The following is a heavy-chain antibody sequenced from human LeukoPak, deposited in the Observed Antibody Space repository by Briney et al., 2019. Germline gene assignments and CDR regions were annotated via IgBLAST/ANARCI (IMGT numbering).Heavy chain of an antibody. D-gene: IGHD3-10*01. Sequence: GASVKVSCKVSGYTLTELSMHWVRQAPGKGLECMGGFDPEDGETIYAQKFQGRVTMTEDTSTDTAYMELSSLRSEDTAVYYCATYTMVRGVMRDWFDPWGQGTLVTVSS. J-gene: IGHJ5*02. CDR1: GYTLTELS. V-gene: IGHV1-24*01. CDR2: FDPEDGET. CDR3: ATYTMVRGVMRDWFDP.